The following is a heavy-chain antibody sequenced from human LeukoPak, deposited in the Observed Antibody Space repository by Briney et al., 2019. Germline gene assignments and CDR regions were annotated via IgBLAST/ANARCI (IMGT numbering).Heavy chain of an antibody. Sequence: PGGSLRLSCAASGFTFSSYAMTWVRQAPGKGLEWVSVISGSGDSIYYADSVRGHLTISRDNSKNTLYLQMDSLRAEDTAVYYCAKGLHYYDSSGYNDAFDIWGQGTMVTVSS. CDR2: ISGSGDSI. D-gene: IGHD3-22*01. CDR1: GFTFSSYA. CDR3: AKGLHYYDSSGYNDAFDI. V-gene: IGHV3-23*01. J-gene: IGHJ3*02.